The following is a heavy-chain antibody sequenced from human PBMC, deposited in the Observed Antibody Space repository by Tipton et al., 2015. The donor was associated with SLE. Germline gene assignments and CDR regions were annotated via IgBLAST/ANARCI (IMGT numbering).Heavy chain of an antibody. J-gene: IGHJ6*03. V-gene: IGHV4-34*01. CDR1: GGSFSGYY. Sequence: TLSLTCAVYGGSFSGYYWSWIRQSPGKGLEWIGDINHSGSTNYNPSLKSRVKVSVDTPKNQFSLRISSVTAADTAVYYCARAPGLERSYSYYYYMDVWGKGTTVTVSS. D-gene: IGHD1-1*01. CDR2: INHSGST. CDR3: ARAPGLERSYSYYYYMDV.